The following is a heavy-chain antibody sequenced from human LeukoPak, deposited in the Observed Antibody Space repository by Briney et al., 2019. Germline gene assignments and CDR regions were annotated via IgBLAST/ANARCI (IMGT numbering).Heavy chain of an antibody. CDR2: IYTSGST. D-gene: IGHD6-19*01. J-gene: IGHJ6*01. CDR1: GGSISSGSYY. CDR3: GKIAVAGNYYYDDMEV. Sequence: SETLSLTCTVSGGSISSGSYYWSWIRQPAGKGLELIGRIYTSGSTNYNPSLKNRVTMSVDTSNNHFSMKLSSVTDADTAVYYCGKIAVAGNYYYDDMEVWRLGTTVTV. V-gene: IGHV4-61*02.